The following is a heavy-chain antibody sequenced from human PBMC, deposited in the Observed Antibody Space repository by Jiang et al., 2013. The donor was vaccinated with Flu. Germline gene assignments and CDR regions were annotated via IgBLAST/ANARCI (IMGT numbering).Heavy chain of an antibody. J-gene: IGHJ4*02. V-gene: IGHV4-39*01. D-gene: IGHD4-17*01. Sequence: GSGLVKPSETLSLTCTVSGGSISSSSYYWGWIRQPPGKGLEWIGSIYYSGSTYYNPSLKSRVTISVDTSKNQFSLKLSSVTAADTAVYYCHGGATVTTGPIYWGQGTLVTV. CDR1: GGSISSSSYY. CDR2: IYYSGST. CDR3: HGGATVTTGPIY.